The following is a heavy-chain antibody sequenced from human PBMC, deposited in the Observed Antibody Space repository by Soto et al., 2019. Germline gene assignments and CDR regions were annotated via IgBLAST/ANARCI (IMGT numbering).Heavy chain of an antibody. Sequence: PSETLSLTCTVSGGSVSSGSYYWSWIRQPPGKGLEWIGEINHSGSTNYNPSLKSRVTISVDTSKNQFSLKLSSVTAADTAVYYCARGQYFRWYPTYYYDSSGYLAFDIWGQGTMVTVSS. CDR1: GGSVSSGSYY. V-gene: IGHV4-39*07. CDR3: ARGQYFRWYPTYYYDSSGYLAFDI. D-gene: IGHD3-22*01. CDR2: INHSGST. J-gene: IGHJ3*02.